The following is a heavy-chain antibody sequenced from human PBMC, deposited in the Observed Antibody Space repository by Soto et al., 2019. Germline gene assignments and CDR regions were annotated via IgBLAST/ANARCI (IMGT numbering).Heavy chain of an antibody. D-gene: IGHD3-9*01. CDR3: ARDHPSAQLRYFDWLLGYDY. CDR2: ISAYNGNT. Sequence: VASVKLSCKASGYTFTSYGICWVRQAPKQGLEWMGWISAYNGNTNYAQKLQGRVTMPTDTSTSTAYMELRSLRSDDTAVYYCARDHPSAQLRYFDWLLGYDYWGQGTLVTVSS. J-gene: IGHJ4*02. V-gene: IGHV1-18*01. CDR1: GYTFTSYG.